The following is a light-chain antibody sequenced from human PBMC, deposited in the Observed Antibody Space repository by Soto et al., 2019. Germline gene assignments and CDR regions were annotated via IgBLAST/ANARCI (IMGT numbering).Light chain of an antibody. V-gene: IGLV2-14*01. J-gene: IGLJ2*01. CDR1: SSDVGGYNY. CDR3: SSYTSSSTCA. CDR2: DVS. Sequence: QSALTQPASVSGSPGQSITISCTGTSSDVGGYNYVSWYQQHPGKAPKLMIYDVSNRPSGVSNRFAGSKSANTASLTISGLPADYEGDYYCSSYTSSSTCAFGGGTKLTVL.